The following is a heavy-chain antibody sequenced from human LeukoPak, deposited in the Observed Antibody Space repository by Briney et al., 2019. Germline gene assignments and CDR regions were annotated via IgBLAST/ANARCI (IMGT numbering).Heavy chain of an antibody. Sequence: ASVKVSCKASGGTFSSYAISWVRQAPGQGLEWMGGIIPIFATANYAQKFQGRLTITTDESTSTAYMELSSLRSEDTAVYYCVGGAVAGNYYYYYLDVWGKGTTVTVSS. CDR2: IIPIFATA. CDR1: GGTFSSYA. V-gene: IGHV1-69*05. J-gene: IGHJ6*03. CDR3: VGGAVAGNYYYYYLDV. D-gene: IGHD6-19*01.